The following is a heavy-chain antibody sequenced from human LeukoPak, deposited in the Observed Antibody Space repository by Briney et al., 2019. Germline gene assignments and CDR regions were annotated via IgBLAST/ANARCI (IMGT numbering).Heavy chain of an antibody. CDR1: GGTFSSYA. J-gene: IGHJ6*03. CDR3: ARVTGKYGDYNFYTGYYYYMDV. V-gene: IGHV1-69*06. Sequence: SVKVSCKASGGTFSSYAISWVRQAPGQGPEWMGGIIPIFGTANYAQKFQGRVTITADKSTSTAYMELSSLRSEDTAVYYCARVTGKYGDYNFYTGYYYYMDVWGKGTTVTVSS. D-gene: IGHD4-17*01. CDR2: IIPIFGTA.